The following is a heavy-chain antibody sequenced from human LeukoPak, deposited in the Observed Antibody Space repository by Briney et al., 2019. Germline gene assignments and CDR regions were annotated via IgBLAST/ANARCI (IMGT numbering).Heavy chain of an antibody. CDR2: ISTSSTYI. CDR1: GFTFSSYS. J-gene: IGHJ4*02. Sequence: GGSLRLSCAASGFTFSSYSMNWVRQAPGKGLEWVSSISTSSTYIYYADSVKGRFTISRDDAKNSLYLQMNSLRAEDTAVYYCASEHWKSNNFYYWGQGTLVNVFS. V-gene: IGHV3-21*01. CDR3: ASEHWKSNNFYY. D-gene: IGHD2/OR15-2a*01.